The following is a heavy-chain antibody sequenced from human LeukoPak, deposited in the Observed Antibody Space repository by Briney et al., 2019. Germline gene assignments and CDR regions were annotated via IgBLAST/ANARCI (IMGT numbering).Heavy chain of an antibody. CDR1: GYSFTSHY. CDR2: INPSGSST. CDR3: ARDNSVGDIAWWFDP. J-gene: IGHJ5*02. D-gene: IGHD3-16*02. V-gene: IGHV1-46*01. Sequence: ATVKVSCKASGYSFTSHYMHWVRQAPGQGLEWMGLINPSGSSTLYAQKFQGRVTMTRDMSTTTDYMELSSLRSEDTAVYYCARDNSVGDIAWWFDPWGQGTLVTVSS.